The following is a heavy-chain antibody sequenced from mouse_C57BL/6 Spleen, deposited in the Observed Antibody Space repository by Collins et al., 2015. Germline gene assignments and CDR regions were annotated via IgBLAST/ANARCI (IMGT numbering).Heavy chain of an antibody. CDR3: ARENGSRDY. D-gene: IGHD1-1*01. J-gene: IGHJ4*01. Sequence: QVQLQQPGAELVKPGASVKLSCKASGYTFTSYWMQWVKQRPGQGLEWIGEIDPSDSDTNYNQKFKGKATLTVDTSSSTAYMQLSSLTSEDSAVYYCARENGSRDYWGQGTSVTVSS. CDR2: IDPSDSDT. CDR1: GYTFTSYW. V-gene: IGHV1-50*01.